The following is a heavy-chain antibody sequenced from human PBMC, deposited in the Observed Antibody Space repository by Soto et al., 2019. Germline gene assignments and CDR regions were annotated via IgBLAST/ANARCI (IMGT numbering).Heavy chain of an antibody. CDR3: ARDGAFGLVFWHCFDL. D-gene: IGHD3-3*02. J-gene: IGHJ5*02. Sequence: PXVCLRLSCAASGFTFSGYAMHWVRQAPGEGLEWVAVITYDGSNKYYADSVKGRFTISRDNSKNTLYLQMNSLRAEDTAVYYCARDGAFGLVFWHCFDLWGQGTMVTVSS. CDR1: GFTFSGYA. V-gene: IGHV3-30*04. CDR2: ITYDGSNK.